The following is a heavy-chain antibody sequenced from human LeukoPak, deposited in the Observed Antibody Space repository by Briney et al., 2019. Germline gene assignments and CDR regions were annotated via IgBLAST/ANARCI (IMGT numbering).Heavy chain of an antibody. V-gene: IGHV1-2*02. CDR1: GYTFTGYY. Sequence: GASVKVSCKASGYTFTGYYMHWVRQAPGQGLEWMGWINPNSGGTNYAQKFQGRVTMTRDTSISTAYMELSRLRSDDTAVYYCAREGGSIVGATHDYWGQGTLVIVSS. CDR2: INPNSGGT. D-gene: IGHD1-26*01. J-gene: IGHJ4*02. CDR3: AREGGSIVGATHDY.